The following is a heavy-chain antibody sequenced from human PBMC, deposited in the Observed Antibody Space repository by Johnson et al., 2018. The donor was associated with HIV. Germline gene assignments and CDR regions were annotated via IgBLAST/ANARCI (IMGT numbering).Heavy chain of an antibody. D-gene: IGHD2-15*01. CDR2: ISGSGGST. Sequence: EVQLVESGGGLVQPGGSLRLSCAASGFSVSSKYMSWVRQAPGKGLEWVSAISGSGGSTYYADSVKGLFTISRDNAKNSLYLQMDSLRAEDTAMYYCARAKDAAYPYDAVDVWGHGTMVIVSA. V-gene: IGHV3-23*04. J-gene: IGHJ3*01. CDR3: ARAKDAAYPYDAVDV. CDR1: GFSVSSKY.